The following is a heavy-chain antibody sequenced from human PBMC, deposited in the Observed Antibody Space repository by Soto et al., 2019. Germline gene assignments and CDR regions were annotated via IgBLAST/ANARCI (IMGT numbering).Heavy chain of an antibody. D-gene: IGHD3-22*01. CDR3: AKDRFRVTMIVADY. V-gene: IGHV3-23*01. J-gene: IGHJ4*02. CDR2: ISGSGGNT. Sequence: EVQLLESGGGLVQPGGSLRLSCAASGFTFSSYAMSWVRQAPGKGLEWVSGISGSGGNTYYADSVKGRFTISRDKSKNALYLQMNSLRAEDTAVYYCAKDRFRVTMIVADYWGQGTLVTVSS. CDR1: GFTFSSYA.